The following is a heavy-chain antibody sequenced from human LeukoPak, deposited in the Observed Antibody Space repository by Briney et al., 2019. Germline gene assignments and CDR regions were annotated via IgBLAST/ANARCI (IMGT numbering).Heavy chain of an antibody. CDR3: ARRGSYYRVDN. CDR2: INEGGSEK. D-gene: IGHD1-26*01. V-gene: IGHV3-7*02. J-gene: IGHJ4*02. CDR1: GFTFSNYW. Sequence: GGSLRLSCAASGFTFSNYWMSWVRQAPGKGLEWVAKINEGGSEKHYVDSMKGRFTISRDNAKNSLYLEMNGLRAEDTAVYYCARRGSYYRVDNWGQGTLVTVSS.